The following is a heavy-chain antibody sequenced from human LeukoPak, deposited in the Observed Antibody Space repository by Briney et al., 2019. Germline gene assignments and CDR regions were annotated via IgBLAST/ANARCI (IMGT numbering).Heavy chain of an antibody. J-gene: IGHJ4*02. CDR2: ISGSGGST. CDR1: GFTFSSYA. CDR3: AKVGIAAGSGGPYYFDY. D-gene: IGHD6-13*01. V-gene: IGHV3-23*01. Sequence: GGSLRLSCAASGFTFSSYAMNGVRQAPGKGLEWVSAISGSGGSTYYADSVKGRFTISRDNSKNTLYLQMNSLRAEDTAVYYCAKVGIAAGSGGPYYFDYWGQGTLVTVSS.